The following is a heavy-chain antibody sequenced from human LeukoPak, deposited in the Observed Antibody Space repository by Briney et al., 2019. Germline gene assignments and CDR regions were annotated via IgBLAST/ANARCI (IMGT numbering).Heavy chain of an antibody. J-gene: IGHJ4*02. CDR3: ARVRTYGSSWHFDS. CDR2: FYYSGST. D-gene: IGHD6-13*01. V-gene: IGHV4-39*07. Sequence: SETLSLTCTVSGGSISSSSYYWGWIRQPPGKGLEWIGSFYYSGSTYYNPSLKSRVTISVDTSKNQFSLRLNSVTAADTAVYYCARVRTYGSSWHFDSWGQGTLVTVSS. CDR1: GGSISSSSYY.